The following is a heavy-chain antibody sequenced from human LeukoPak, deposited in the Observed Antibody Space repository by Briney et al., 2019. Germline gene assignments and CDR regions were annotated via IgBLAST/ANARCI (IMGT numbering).Heavy chain of an antibody. V-gene: IGHV1-2*02. J-gene: IGHJ4*02. D-gene: IGHD2-2*02. Sequence: ASVKVSCKASGYTFTGYYMHWVRQAPGQGLEWMGWINPNSGGTNYAQKLQGRVTMTTDTSTSTAYMELRSLGSDDTAVYYCARDSDCSSTSCYTLLYYWGQGTLVTVSS. CDR2: INPNSGGT. CDR3: ARDSDCSSTSCYTLLYY. CDR1: GYTFTGYY.